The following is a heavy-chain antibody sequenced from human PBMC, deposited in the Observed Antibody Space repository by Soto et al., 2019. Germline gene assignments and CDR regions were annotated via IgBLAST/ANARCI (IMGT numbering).Heavy chain of an antibody. D-gene: IGHD3-3*01. V-gene: IGHV1-69*01. J-gene: IGHJ4*02. Sequence: QVQLVQSGAEVKKPGSSVKVSCKASGGTFSSYAISWVRQAPGQGLEWMGGIIPIFGTANYAQKFQGRVTITADESTSTAYMEQSSLRSEDTAVYYCARGTYYDFWSGYYPFYYFDYWGQGTLVTVSS. CDR2: IIPIFGTA. CDR3: ARGTYYDFWSGYYPFYYFDY. CDR1: GGTFSSYA.